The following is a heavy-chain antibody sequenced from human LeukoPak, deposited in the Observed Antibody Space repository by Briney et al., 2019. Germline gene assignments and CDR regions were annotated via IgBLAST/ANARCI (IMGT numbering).Heavy chain of an antibody. CDR1: GFTFNNFA. Sequence: GGSLRLSCAASGFTFNNFALHWVRQAPGKGLEWVSGINGPATTSYYADSVKGRFTISRDNSRNTLYLQMNSLRAEDTAVYYCAKPGGPGIAARGAFDIWGQGTMVTVSS. D-gene: IGHD6-25*01. V-gene: IGHV3-23*01. J-gene: IGHJ3*02. CDR2: INGPATTS. CDR3: AKPGGPGIAARGAFDI.